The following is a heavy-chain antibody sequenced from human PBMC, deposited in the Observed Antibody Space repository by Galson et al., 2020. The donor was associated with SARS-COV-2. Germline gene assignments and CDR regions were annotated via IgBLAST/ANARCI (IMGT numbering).Heavy chain of an antibody. Sequence: ASVKVSCKVSGYTLTELSMHWVRQAPGKGLEWMGGFDPEDGETIYAQKFQGRVTMTEDTSTDTAYMELSSLRSGDTAVYYCATASPYSRTNWFGPWGQGTLVTVSS. CDR3: ATASPYSRTNWFGP. J-gene: IGHJ5*02. CDR1: GYTLTELS. V-gene: IGHV1-24*01. D-gene: IGHD4-4*01. CDR2: FDPEDGET.